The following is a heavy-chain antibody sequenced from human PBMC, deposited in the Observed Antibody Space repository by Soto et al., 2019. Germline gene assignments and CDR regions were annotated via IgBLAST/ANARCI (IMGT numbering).Heavy chain of an antibody. J-gene: IGHJ6*02. CDR3: ARDGDHYYYYGMDV. Sequence: SETLSLTCTVSGGSISSYYWSWIRQPPGKGLEWIGYIYYSGSTNYNPSLKSRVTISVDTSKNQFSLKLSSVTAADTAVYYCARDGDHYYYYGMDVWGQGTTVTVSS. CDR1: GGSISSYY. V-gene: IGHV4-59*01. CDR2: IYYSGST. D-gene: IGHD7-27*01.